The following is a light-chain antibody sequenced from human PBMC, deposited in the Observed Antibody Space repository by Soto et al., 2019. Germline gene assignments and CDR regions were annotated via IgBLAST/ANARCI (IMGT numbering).Light chain of an antibody. CDR1: SSNIGGNS. V-gene: IGLV1-51*01. Sequence: QSVLRQPPPVSAAPGQKVTISCSGSSSNIGGNSVSWYQQLPGIAPDLLIYDDNKRPSGIPDRFSGSKSGTSATLGITGFQTGDEADYYCGSWDSSLSAYVFGTGTKVTVL. CDR3: GSWDSSLSAYV. J-gene: IGLJ1*01. CDR2: DDN.